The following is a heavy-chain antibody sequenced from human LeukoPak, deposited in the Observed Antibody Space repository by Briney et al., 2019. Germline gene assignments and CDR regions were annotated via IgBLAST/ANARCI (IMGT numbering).Heavy chain of an antibody. CDR2: IYYSGST. CDR3: AGTYYYDSSGYYYP. Sequence: KPSETLSLTCTVSGGSISSYYWSWIRQPPGKGLEWIGYIYYSGSTNYNPSLKSRVTISVDTSKNQFSLKLSSVTAADTAVYYCAGTYYYDSSGYYYPWGQGTMVTVSS. D-gene: IGHD3-22*01. CDR1: GGSISSYY. J-gene: IGHJ3*01. V-gene: IGHV4-59*01.